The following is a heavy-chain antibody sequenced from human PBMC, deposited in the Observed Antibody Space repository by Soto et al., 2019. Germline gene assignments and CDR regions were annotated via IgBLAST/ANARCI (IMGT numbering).Heavy chain of an antibody. CDR1: GGSISSYY. V-gene: IGHV4-59*01. CDR2: IYYSGST. D-gene: IGHD2-15*01. CDR3: ARDRYCSGGSCHAGDNWFDP. Sequence: QVQLQESGPGLVKPSETLSLTCTVSGGSISSYYWSWIRQPPGKGLEWIGYIYYSGSTNYNPSLTSRVTISVDTSKNQFSLKLSCVTAADTAVYYCARDRYCSGGSCHAGDNWFDPWGQGTLVTVSS. J-gene: IGHJ5*02.